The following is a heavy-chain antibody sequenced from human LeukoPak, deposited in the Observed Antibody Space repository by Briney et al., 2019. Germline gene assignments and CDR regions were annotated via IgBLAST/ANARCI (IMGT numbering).Heavy chain of an antibody. CDR2: ISYDGSNK. D-gene: IGHD2-21*02. J-gene: IGHJ3*02. CDR3: ARARGGGDLGHAFDI. V-gene: IGHV3-30-3*01. Sequence: GGSLRLSCAASGFTFSSYAMHWVRQAPGKGLEWVAVISYDGSNKYYADSVKGRFTISRDNSKNTLYLQMNSLRAEDTAVYYCARARGGGDLGHAFDIWGQGTMVTVSS. CDR1: GFTFSSYA.